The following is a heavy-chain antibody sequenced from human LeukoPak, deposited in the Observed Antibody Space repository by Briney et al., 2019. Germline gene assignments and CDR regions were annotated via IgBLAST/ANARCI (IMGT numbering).Heavy chain of an antibody. D-gene: IGHD5-18*01. Sequence: ALVKVSCKASGYTFTSYDINWVRQATGQGLEWMGWMNPNSGNTGYAQKFQGRVTMTRNTSISTAYMELSSLRSEDTAVYYCARGGYGHYYYYYYMDVWGKGTTVTVSS. CDR3: ARGGYGHYYYYYYMDV. CDR2: MNPNSGNT. J-gene: IGHJ6*03. V-gene: IGHV1-8*01. CDR1: GYTFTSYD.